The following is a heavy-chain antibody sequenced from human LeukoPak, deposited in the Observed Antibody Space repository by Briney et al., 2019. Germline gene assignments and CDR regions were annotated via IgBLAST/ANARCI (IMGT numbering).Heavy chain of an antibody. CDR1: GFTFSSYA. CDR3: ARVVRGYSYGSYYYYYYYMDV. V-gene: IGHV3-64*01. D-gene: IGHD5-18*01. Sequence: GGSLRLSCAASGFTFSSYAMHCARQAPGKGLEYVSAISSNGGSTYYANSVKGRFTISRDNSKNTVYLQMERLRAEHVAVYWCARVVRGYSYGSYYYYYYYMDVWGKGTTVTVSS. J-gene: IGHJ6*03. CDR2: ISSNGGST.